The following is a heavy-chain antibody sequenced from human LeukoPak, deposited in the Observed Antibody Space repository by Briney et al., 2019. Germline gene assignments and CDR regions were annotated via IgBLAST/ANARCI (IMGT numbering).Heavy chain of an antibody. J-gene: IGHJ5*02. V-gene: IGHV3-11*01. CDR3: ARVGRGYYYDSSGYYSSRWFDP. CDR1: GFTFSDYY. CDR2: INSSGSTI. D-gene: IGHD3-22*01. Sequence: GGSLRLSCAASGFTFSDYYMSWIRQAPGKGLEWVSYINSSGSTIYYADSVKGRFTISRDNAKNSLYLQMNSLRAEDTAVYYCARVGRGYYYDSSGYYSSRWFDPWGQGTLVTVSS.